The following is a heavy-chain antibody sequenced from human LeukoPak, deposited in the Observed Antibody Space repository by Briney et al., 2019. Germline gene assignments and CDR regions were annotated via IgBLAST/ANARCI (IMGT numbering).Heavy chain of an antibody. CDR1: GDSVSSNSVA. V-gene: IGHV6-1*01. D-gene: IGHD1-26*01. J-gene: IGHJ4*02. Sequence: SQTLSLTCAISGDSVSSNSVAWDWIRQSPSRGLEWLGRTYYRSKWNNDYAPSLISRITINPDTSKNQFSLQLNSVTPEDTAVYYCARGRVGALDSWGQGTLVTVSS. CDR2: TYYRSKWNN. CDR3: ARGRVGALDS.